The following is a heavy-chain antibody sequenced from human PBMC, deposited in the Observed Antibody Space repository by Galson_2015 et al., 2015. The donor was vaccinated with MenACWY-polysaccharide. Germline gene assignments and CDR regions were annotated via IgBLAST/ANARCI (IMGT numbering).Heavy chain of an antibody. J-gene: IGHJ4*02. CDR1: GFSITSYA. V-gene: IGHV3-74*01. Sequence: SLRLSCAVSGFSITSYAVNWVRQAPGKGLVWVSRINSDGSGTSYADSVKGRFTISRDNAKNTVYLQMNSLRAEDTAVYYCARAGYCTSTSCYTSVRLWGQGTLVTVSS. CDR3: ARAGYCTSTSCYTSVRL. CDR2: INSDGSGT. D-gene: IGHD2-2*02.